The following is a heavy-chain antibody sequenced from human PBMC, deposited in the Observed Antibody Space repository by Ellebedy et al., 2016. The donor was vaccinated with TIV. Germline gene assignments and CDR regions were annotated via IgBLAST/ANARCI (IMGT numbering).Heavy chain of an antibody. CDR2: IYKSGST. D-gene: IGHD2-2*01. CDR1: SGSMSLYY. Sequence: MPGGSLRLSCSVSSGSMSLYYWSWIRQPPGKGLEWIGYIYKSGSTNYNPSLKSRVTISVDTSKNQFFLKLSSVTAADTAMYYCARGGYISLQPPAMADLWGKGTTVTVSS. V-gene: IGHV4-59*01. CDR3: ARGGYISLQPPAMADL. J-gene: IGHJ6*03.